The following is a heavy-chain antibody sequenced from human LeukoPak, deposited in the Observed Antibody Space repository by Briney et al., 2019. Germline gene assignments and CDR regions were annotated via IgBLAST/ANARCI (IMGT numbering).Heavy chain of an antibody. CDR1: GGSISSGDYY. CDR2: IFYDEST. D-gene: IGHD6-6*01. V-gene: IGHV4-39*01. CDR3: ARRRQLMMRDDNYYFGMDV. J-gene: IGHJ6*02. Sequence: PSETLSLTCTVSGGSISSGDYYWGWIRQPPGKGLEWIGSIFYDESTYYNPSLKSRVTMSVDTSKNQFSLKLTSVTATDTAVYYCARRRQLMMRDDNYYFGMDVWGQGTTVTVSS.